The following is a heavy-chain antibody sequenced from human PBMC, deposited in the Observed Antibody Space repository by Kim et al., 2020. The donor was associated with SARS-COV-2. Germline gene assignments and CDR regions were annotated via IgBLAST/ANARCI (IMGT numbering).Heavy chain of an antibody. CDR3: AKGFGGDRAY. Sequence: GGSLRLSCAASGFPFTGYTMNWVRQAPGKGLEWVSGIIGSGGATYYADSVKGRFTISRDNSKNTLYLHMNTLRADDTAVYYCAKGFGGDRAYWGQGTLVTVSP. D-gene: IGHD2-21*01. J-gene: IGHJ4*02. CDR2: IIGSGGAT. CDR1: GFPFTGYT. V-gene: IGHV3-23*01.